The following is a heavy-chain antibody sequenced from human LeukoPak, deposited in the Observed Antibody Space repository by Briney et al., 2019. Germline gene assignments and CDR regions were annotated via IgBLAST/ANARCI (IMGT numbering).Heavy chain of an antibody. V-gene: IGHV3-48*04. CDR3: ARVGVACSSTSCYAGGMDV. D-gene: IGHD2-2*01. CDR1: GFTFSSYS. CDR2: ISSSSTI. Sequence: PGGSLRLSCAASGFTFSSYSMNWVRQAPGKGLEWVSYISSSSTIYYADSVKGRFTISRDNAKNSLYLQMNSLRAEDTAVYYCARVGVACSSTSCYAGGMDVWGQGTTVTVSS. J-gene: IGHJ6*02.